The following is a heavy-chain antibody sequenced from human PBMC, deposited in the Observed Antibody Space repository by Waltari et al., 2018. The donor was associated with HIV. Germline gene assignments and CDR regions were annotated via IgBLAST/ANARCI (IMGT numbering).Heavy chain of an antibody. V-gene: IGHV1-2*02. CDR1: GYRFNDYY. Sequence: QEQLVQSGAEVKKPGASVKVSCKASGYRFNDYYIHWIRQAPGQGLESVGWVNPKNGVAHYAQKFEGRVTISSDTSSRTVYMDFRRLTSDDTAVFYCVRGGTHPWGQGTLITVSS. CDR2: VNPKNGVA. J-gene: IGHJ5*02. D-gene: IGHD1-1*01. CDR3: VRGGTHP.